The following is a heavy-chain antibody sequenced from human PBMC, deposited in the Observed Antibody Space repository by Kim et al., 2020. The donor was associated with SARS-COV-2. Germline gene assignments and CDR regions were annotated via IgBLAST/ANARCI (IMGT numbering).Heavy chain of an antibody. D-gene: IGHD2-8*01. J-gene: IGHJ6*02. CDR2: INPDNGNA. Sequence: ASVKVSCKASGYTLSVFGMFWVRQAPGQRPEWLGWINPDNGNARYSPKFRGRVVISTGPSASTVNMEVKSLRSEDTAVYYCARDGINPGNGMDVWGQGTTVTVSS. V-gene: IGHV1-3*01. CDR1: GYTLSVFG. CDR3: ARDGINPGNGMDV.